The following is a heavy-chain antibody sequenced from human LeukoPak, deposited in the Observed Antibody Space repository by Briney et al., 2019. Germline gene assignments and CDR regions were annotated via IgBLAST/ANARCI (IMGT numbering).Heavy chain of an antibody. V-gene: IGHV3-30*02. CDR2: IQYDESSK. Sequence: PGGSLRLSCAASGITFSASGMPWVRQAPGKGLEWLTFIQYDESSKYYADSVKGRFTVSRDNFRNTVYLQMNSLRAEDTAVYHCAREGGTVVISTLDYWGLGTPVTVSS. D-gene: IGHD3-22*01. CDR3: AREGGTVVISTLDY. J-gene: IGHJ4*02. CDR1: GITFSASG.